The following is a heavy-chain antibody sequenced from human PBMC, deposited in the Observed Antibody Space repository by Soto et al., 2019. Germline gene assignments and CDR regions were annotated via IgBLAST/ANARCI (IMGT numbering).Heavy chain of an antibody. CDR2: IYSGGI. J-gene: IGHJ5*02. V-gene: IGHV4-4*07. CDR1: GGSISSDF. D-gene: IGHD1-1*01. Sequence: SETLSLTCTVSGGSISSDFWTWIRQPAGKGLEFIGRIYSGGINYNPSLESRATMSVDTSKNEFSVRLSSVSAADTAVYYCAKWSRQLGGWGLDPWGQGTLVTVSS. CDR3: AKWSRQLGGWGLDP.